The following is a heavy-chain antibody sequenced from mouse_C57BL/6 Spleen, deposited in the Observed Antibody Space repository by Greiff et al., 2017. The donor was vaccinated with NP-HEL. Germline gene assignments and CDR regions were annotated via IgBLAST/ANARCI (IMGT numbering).Heavy chain of an antibody. CDR1: GFSFNTYA. J-gene: IGHJ3*01. D-gene: IGHD2-1*01. Sequence: DVQLVESGGGLVQPKGSLKLSCAASGFSFNTYAMNWVRQAPGKGLEWVARIRSKSNNYATYYADSVKDRFTISRDDSESMLYLQMNNLKTEDTAMYYCVRQRGNYVLAYWGQGTLVTVSA. V-gene: IGHV10-1*01. CDR2: IRSKSNNYAT. CDR3: VRQRGNYVLAY.